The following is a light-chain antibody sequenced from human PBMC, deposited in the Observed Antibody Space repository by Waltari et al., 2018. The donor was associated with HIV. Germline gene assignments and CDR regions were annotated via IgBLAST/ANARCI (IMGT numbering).Light chain of an antibody. CDR3: SSYAGSNNLV. CDR2: EVT. CDR1: RSDVGGSNY. Sequence: QSALTQPPSPSRSPGQSVTIPRSGTRSDVGGSNYVSWYPQHPSKAPKLMIYEVTKRPAGVPDRFSGSKSGNTASLTVSGLQAEDEADYYCSSYAGSNNLVFGTGTKVTVL. V-gene: IGLV2-8*01. J-gene: IGLJ1*01.